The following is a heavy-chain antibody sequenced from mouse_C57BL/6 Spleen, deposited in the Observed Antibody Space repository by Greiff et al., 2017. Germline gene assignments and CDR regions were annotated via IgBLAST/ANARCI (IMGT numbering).Heavy chain of an antibody. V-gene: IGHV1-39*01. J-gene: IGHJ4*01. CDR2: INPNCGTT. Sequence: VQLKQSGPELVKPGASVKISCKASGYSFTDYNMNWVKQSNGKSLEWIGVINPNCGTTSYNQKFKGKATLTVDQSSSTAYMQLNSLTSEDSAVYYGARYYGSSYGAMDYWGQGTSLTVSS. CDR1: GYSFTDYN. D-gene: IGHD1-1*01. CDR3: ARYYGSSYGAMDY.